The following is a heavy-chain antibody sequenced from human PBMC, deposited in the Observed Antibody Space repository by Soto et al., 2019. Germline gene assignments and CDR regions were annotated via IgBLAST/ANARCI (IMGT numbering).Heavy chain of an antibody. CDR1: GFTFSSYA. V-gene: IGHV3-30-3*01. CDR3: VITVASSGFDY. J-gene: IGHJ4*02. D-gene: IGHD6-19*01. CDR2: ISYDGSNK. Sequence: QVQLVESGGGVVQPGRSLRLSCAAAGFTFSSYAMHWVRQAPGKGLEWVAVISYDGSNKYYADSVKGRFTISRDNSKNTLYLQMNSLRAEETAVYYWVITVASSGFDYWGQGTLVTVSS.